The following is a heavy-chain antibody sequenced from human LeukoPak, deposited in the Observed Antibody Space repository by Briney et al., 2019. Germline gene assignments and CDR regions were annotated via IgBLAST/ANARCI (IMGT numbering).Heavy chain of an antibody. CDR2: IKQDGSEK. Sequence: GGSLRLSCAASGFTFSSYWMSWVRQAPGKGLEWVANIKQDGSEKYYVDSVEGRFTISRDNAKNSLYLQMNSLRAEDTAVYYCARERYYDFWSGYSTEFDYWGQGTLVTVSS. CDR3: ARERYYDFWSGYSTEFDY. D-gene: IGHD3-3*01. CDR1: GFTFSSYW. V-gene: IGHV3-7*01. J-gene: IGHJ4*02.